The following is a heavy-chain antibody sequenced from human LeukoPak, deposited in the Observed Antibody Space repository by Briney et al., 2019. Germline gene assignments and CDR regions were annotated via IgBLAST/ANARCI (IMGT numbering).Heavy chain of an antibody. J-gene: IGHJ6*03. D-gene: IGHD6-19*01. CDR1: GGTFSSYA. V-gene: IGHV1-69*13. CDR3: ARAESSGWYTGYCYYMDV. CDR2: IIPIFGTA. Sequence: GASVKVSCKASGGTFSSYAISWVRQAPGQGLEWMGGIIPIFGTANYAQKFQGRVTITADESTSTAYMELSSLRSEDTAVYYCARAESSGWYTGYCYYMDVWGKGTTVTISS.